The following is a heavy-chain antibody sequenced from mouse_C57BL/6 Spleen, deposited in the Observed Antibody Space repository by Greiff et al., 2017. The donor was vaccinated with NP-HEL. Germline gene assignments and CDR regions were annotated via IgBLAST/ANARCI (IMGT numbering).Heavy chain of an antibody. CDR2: INPSTGGT. CDR3: ARSGVTTVVADWYFDV. Sequence: EVKLVESGPELVKPGASVKISCKASGYSFTGYYMNWVKQSPEKSLEWIGEINPSTGGTTYNQKFKAKATLTVDKSSSTAYMQLKSLTSEDSAVYYCARSGVTTVVADWYFDVWGTGTTVTVSS. V-gene: IGHV1-42*01. CDR1: GYSFTGYY. D-gene: IGHD1-1*01. J-gene: IGHJ1*03.